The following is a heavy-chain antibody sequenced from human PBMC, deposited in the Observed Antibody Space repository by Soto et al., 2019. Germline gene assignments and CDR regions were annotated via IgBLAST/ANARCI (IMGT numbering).Heavy chain of an antibody. Sequence: SGGSLRLSCAASGFTFSSYAMSWVRQAPGKGLEWVSAISGSGGSTYYADSVKGRFTISRDNSKNTLYLQMNSLRAEDTAVYYCAKRGSRLGYGSGSYWDYWGQGTLVTVSS. CDR2: ISGSGGST. CDR3: AKRGSRLGYGSGSYWDY. CDR1: GFTFSSYA. D-gene: IGHD3-10*01. V-gene: IGHV3-23*01. J-gene: IGHJ4*02.